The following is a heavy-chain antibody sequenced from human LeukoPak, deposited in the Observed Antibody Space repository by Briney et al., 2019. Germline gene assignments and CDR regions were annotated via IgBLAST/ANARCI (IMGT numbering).Heavy chain of an antibody. CDR3: ARDSPPHYGSGSYGTFDY. CDR1: GDPIISYY. D-gene: IGHD3-10*01. V-gene: IGHV4-4*07. J-gene: IGHJ4*02. CDR2: IYTSGST. Sequence: SETLSLTCTVSGDPIISYYWTWIRQPAGKGLEWIGRIYTSGSTHYNPSLKSRITMSVDTSKNQFSLKLSSVTAADTAVYYCARDSPPHYGSGSYGTFDYWGQGTLVTVSS.